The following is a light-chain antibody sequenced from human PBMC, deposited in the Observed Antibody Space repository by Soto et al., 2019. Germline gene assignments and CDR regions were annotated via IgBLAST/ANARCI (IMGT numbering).Light chain of an antibody. CDR2: AAS. CDR3: QQTYSSHPWT. V-gene: IGKV1-39*01. Sequence: DIQMTQSPTSLSASVGDRVTITCRASQSIKSYVNWYQQKPGKGPKLLVYAASTLQSGIPSRFSGSGSGTDYSLPISGLQHEDFATYYCQQTYSSHPWTFGQGTKVEIK. CDR1: QSIKSY. J-gene: IGKJ1*01.